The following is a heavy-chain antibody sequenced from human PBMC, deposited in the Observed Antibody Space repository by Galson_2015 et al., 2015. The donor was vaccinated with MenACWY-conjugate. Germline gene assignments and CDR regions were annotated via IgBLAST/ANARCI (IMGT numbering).Heavy chain of an antibody. CDR1: GYTFTGYY. CDR2: INPNSGGT. Sequence: SVKVSCKASGYTFTGYYMHWVRQAPGQGLEWMGWINPNSGGTNYAQKFQGWVTMTRDTSISTAYMELSRLRSDDTAVYYCARVTSGSYYRFDYWGQGTLVTVSS. J-gene: IGHJ4*02. D-gene: IGHD1-26*01. CDR3: ARVTSGSYYRFDY. V-gene: IGHV1-2*04.